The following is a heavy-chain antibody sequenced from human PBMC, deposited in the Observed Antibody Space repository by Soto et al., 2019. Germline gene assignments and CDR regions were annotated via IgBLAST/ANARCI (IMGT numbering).Heavy chain of an antibody. J-gene: IGHJ3*01. V-gene: IGHV1-69*01. CDR2: FIPIFGTA. CDR3: ARDLPTDAASAF. Sequence: PGQGLEWMGGFIPIFGTANYAQKFQGRVTITADESTSTAYMELSSLRSEDTVVYYCARDLPTDAASAFWGQRTIVIVS.